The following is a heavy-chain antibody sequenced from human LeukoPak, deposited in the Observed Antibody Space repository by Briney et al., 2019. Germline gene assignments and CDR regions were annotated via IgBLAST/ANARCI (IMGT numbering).Heavy chain of an antibody. V-gene: IGHV4-34*01. Sequence: SGTLSLTCAVYGGSFSGYYWSWIRQPPGKGLEWIGEINHSGSTNYNPSLKSRVTISVDTSKNQFSLKLSSVTAADTAVYYCARLSSYYDFWSGYERTLDYWGQGTLVTVSS. D-gene: IGHD3-3*01. CDR2: INHSGST. CDR1: GGSFSGYY. J-gene: IGHJ4*02. CDR3: ARLSSYYDFWSGYERTLDY.